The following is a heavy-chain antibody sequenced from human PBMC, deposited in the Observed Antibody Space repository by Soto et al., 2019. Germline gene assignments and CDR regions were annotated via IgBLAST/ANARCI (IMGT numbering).Heavy chain of an antibody. CDR1: GGSISSGDYY. J-gene: IGHJ4*02. D-gene: IGHD4-17*01. Sequence: SETLSLPCTVSGGSISSGDYYWSWIRQPPGKGLEWIGYIYYSGSTYYNPSLKSRVTISVDTSKNQFSLKLSSVTAADTAVYYCARDRDDYGGNFDYWGQGTLVTVPQ. CDR3: ARDRDDYGGNFDY. CDR2: IYYSGST. V-gene: IGHV4-30-4*01.